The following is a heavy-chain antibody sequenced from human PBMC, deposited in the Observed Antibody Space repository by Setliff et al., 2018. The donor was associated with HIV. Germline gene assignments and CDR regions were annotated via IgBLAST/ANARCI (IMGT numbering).Heavy chain of an antibody. CDR3: AGVVVIWENGPNWFDP. J-gene: IGHJ5*02. Sequence: PGGSLRLSCVASGFTLSSYWMNWVRQAPGKGLEWVSYISSSSSTIYYADSVRGRFTISRDNAKNFLYLQMNSLRAEDTAVYYCAGVVVIWENGPNWFDPWGQGTLVTVSS. V-gene: IGHV3-48*01. D-gene: IGHD3-16*02. CDR1: GFTLSSYW. CDR2: ISSSSSTI.